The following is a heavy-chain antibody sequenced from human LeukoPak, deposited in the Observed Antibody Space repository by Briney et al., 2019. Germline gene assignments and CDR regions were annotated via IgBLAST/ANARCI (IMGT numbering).Heavy chain of an antibody. Sequence: SETLSLTCAVYGGSFSGYYWSWIRQPPGKGLEWIGEINHSGSTNYNPSLKSRVTISVDTSKNQFSLKLSSVTAADTAVYYCARAWRGDIVVVVAATDYYYGMDVWGQGTTVNVSS. V-gene: IGHV4-34*01. J-gene: IGHJ6*02. D-gene: IGHD2-15*01. CDR3: ARAWRGDIVVVVAATDYYYGMDV. CDR1: GGSFSGYY. CDR2: INHSGST.